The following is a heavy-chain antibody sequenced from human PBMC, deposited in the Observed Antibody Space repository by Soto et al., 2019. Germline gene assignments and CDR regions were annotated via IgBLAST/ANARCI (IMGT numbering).Heavy chain of an antibody. Sequence: QVQLQESGPGLVKPSETLSLTCTVSGASVSSGTYYWTWIRQPPGKGLEWIGYIYYSGSTNYNPSLKSRVSISVDTSKNQFSLNLSAVTAADTAVYYCATSTGTTEWFDPWGQGTLVTVSS. CDR2: IYYSGST. CDR1: GASVSSGTYY. V-gene: IGHV4-61*01. CDR3: ATSTGTTEWFDP. D-gene: IGHD4-17*01. J-gene: IGHJ5*02.